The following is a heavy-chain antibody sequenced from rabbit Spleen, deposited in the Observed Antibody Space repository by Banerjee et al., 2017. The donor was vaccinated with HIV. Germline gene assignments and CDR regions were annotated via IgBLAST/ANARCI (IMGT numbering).Heavy chain of an antibody. CDR1: GFTLSSYY. CDR3: ARDLAGVIGWNFNL. D-gene: IGHD4-1*01. Sequence: QLEESAGGLVQPGGSLKLSCKASGFTLSSYYMNWVRQAPGKGLEWIGYIDPVFGITYYANWVNGRFSISRENAQNTVLLQMTSATAADTASYFCARDLAGVIGWNFNLWGPGTLVTVS. V-gene: IGHV1S7*01. CDR2: IDPVFGIT. J-gene: IGHJ4*01.